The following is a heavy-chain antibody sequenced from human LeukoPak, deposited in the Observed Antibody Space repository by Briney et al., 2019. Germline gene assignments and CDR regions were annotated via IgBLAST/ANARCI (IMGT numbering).Heavy chain of an antibody. V-gene: IGHV4-34*01. CDR2: INHSGST. CDR3: ARETVDYYDSSGYSFFDY. D-gene: IGHD3-22*01. Sequence: SETLSLTCAVYGGSFSGYYWSWIRQPPGKGLEWIGEINHSGSTNYNPSLKSRVTISVDTSKNQFSLKLSSVTAADTAVYYCARETVDYYDSSGYSFFDYWGQGTLVTVSS. CDR1: GGSFSGYY. J-gene: IGHJ4*02.